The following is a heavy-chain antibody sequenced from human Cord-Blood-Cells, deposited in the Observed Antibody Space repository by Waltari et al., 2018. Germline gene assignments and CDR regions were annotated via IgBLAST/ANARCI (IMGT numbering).Heavy chain of an antibody. D-gene: IGHD4-4*01. Sequence: QVQLQESGPGLVKPSETLSLTCTVSGGPISSYYWSWIRQPPGKGLEWIGYIYYSGSTNYNPSLKSRVTISVDTSKNQFSLKLSSVTAADTAVYYCARGYSNYDYWGQGTLVTVSS. V-gene: IGHV4-59*01. CDR3: ARGYSNYDY. CDR1: GGPISSYY. J-gene: IGHJ4*02. CDR2: IYYSGST.